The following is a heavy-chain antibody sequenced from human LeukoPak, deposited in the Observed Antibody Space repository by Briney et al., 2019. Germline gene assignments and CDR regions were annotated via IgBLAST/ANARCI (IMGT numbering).Heavy chain of an antibody. CDR1: GFTFSSYG. D-gene: IGHD6-19*01. CDR2: ISGSGGST. V-gene: IGHV3-23*01. J-gene: IGHJ4*02. CDR3: AKFGSGWYEDFDY. Sequence: GGSLRLSCAASGFTFSSYGMSWVRQAPGRGLEWVSAISGSGGSTYYADSVKGRFTISRDNSKNTLYLQMNSLRAEDTAVYYCAKFGSGWYEDFDYWGQGTLVTVSS.